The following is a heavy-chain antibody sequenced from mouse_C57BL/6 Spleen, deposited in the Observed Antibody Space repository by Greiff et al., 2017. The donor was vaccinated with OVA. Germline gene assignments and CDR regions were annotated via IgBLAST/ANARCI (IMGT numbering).Heavy chain of an antibody. Sequence: QVQLQQSGAELVKPGASVKLSCKASGYTFTSYWMHWVKQRPGQGLEWIGMIHPNSGSTNYNEKFKSKATLTVDKSSSTAYMQLSSLTSEDSAVYYCARTRFTTVVATEYYFDYWGQGTTLTVSS. D-gene: IGHD1-1*01. J-gene: IGHJ2*01. V-gene: IGHV1-64*01. CDR3: ARTRFTTVVATEYYFDY. CDR1: GYTFTSYW. CDR2: IHPNSGST.